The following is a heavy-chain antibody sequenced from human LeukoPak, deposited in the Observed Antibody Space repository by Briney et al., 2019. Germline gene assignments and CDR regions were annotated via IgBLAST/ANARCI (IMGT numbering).Heavy chain of an antibody. D-gene: IGHD3-10*02. V-gene: IGHV4-4*07. Sequence: SETLSLTCVVSGGSISAYYWNWIRQPAGKGLEWIGRLHSSGETTSNPSLMRRASMSLDTSRTHFTLKLTSVTAADTAIYYCATMFGESSDFDHWGQGTLVTVSS. CDR2: LHSSGET. J-gene: IGHJ4*02. CDR1: GGSISAYY. CDR3: ATMFGESSDFDH.